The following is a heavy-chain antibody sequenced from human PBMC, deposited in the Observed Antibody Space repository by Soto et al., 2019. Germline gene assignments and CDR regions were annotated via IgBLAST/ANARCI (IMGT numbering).Heavy chain of an antibody. CDR3: AREYFGVVIDGAGFDP. Sequence: GGSLRLSCAASGFTFSSYSMNWVRQAPGKGLEWVSSISSSSSYIYYADSVKGRFTISRDNAKNSLYLQMNSLRAEDTAVYYCAREYFGVVIDGAGFDPWGQGTLVTVSS. J-gene: IGHJ5*02. CDR1: GFTFSSYS. CDR2: ISSSSSYI. D-gene: IGHD3-3*01. V-gene: IGHV3-21*01.